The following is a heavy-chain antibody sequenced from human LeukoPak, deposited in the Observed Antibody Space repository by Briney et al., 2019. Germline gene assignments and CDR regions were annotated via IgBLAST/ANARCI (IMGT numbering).Heavy chain of an antibody. D-gene: IGHD3-22*01. CDR2: ISGSGGST. CDR1: GFIVSGNY. V-gene: IGHV3-23*01. J-gene: IGHJ4*02. CDR3: AKDGPSYYYDSSGSQNGYFDY. Sequence: GGSLRLSCAVSGFIVSGNYVNWVRQAPGKGLEWVSAISGSGGSTYYADSVKGRFTISRDNSKNTLYLQMNSLRAEDTAVYYCAKDGPSYYYDSSGSQNGYFDYWGQGTLVTVSS.